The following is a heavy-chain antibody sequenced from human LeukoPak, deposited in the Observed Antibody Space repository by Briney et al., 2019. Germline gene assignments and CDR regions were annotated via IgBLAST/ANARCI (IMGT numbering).Heavy chain of an antibody. D-gene: IGHD1-26*01. CDR2: IWYDGSNK. CDR1: GFTFSSYG. J-gene: IGHJ4*02. Sequence: QPGGSLRLSCAASGFTFSSYGMHWVRQAPGKGLEWVAVIWYDGSNKYYADSVKGRFTISRDNSKNTLYLQMNSLRAEDTAVYYCARDYWAGATHYFDYWGQGTLVTVSS. V-gene: IGHV3-33*01. CDR3: ARDYWAGATHYFDY.